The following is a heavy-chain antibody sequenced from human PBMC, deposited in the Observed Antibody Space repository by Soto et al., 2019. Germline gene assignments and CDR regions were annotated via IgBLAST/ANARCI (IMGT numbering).Heavy chain of an antibody. CDR3: ASHLGSSGYFPFDY. CDR1: GGSISSGGYS. CDR2: IYHSGST. J-gene: IGHJ4*02. V-gene: IGHV4-30-2*01. Sequence: KPSETLSLTCAVSGGSISSGGYSWSWIRQPPGKGLEWIGYIYHSGSTYYNPSLKSRVTISVDRSKNQFSLKLSSVTAADTAVYYCASHLGSSGYFPFDYWGQGTLVTVSS. D-gene: IGHD3-22*01.